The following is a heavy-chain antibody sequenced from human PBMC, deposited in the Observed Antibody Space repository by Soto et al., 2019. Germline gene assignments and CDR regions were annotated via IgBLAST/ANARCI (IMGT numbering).Heavy chain of an antibody. D-gene: IGHD3-10*01. CDR1: GGSISSYY. J-gene: IGHJ4*02. V-gene: IGHV4-59*01. Sequence: PSETLSLTCTVSGGSISSYYWSWIRQPPGKGLEWIVYIYYSGSTNYNPSLKSRVTISVDTSKNQFSLKLSSVTAADTAVYYCALYGSGSYYNKGYFDYWGQGTLVTVSS. CDR3: ALYGSGSYYNKGYFDY. CDR2: IYYSGST.